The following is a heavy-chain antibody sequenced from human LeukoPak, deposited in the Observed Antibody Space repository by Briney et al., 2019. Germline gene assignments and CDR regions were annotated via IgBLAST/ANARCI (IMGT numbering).Heavy chain of an antibody. CDR2: MYYSGST. Sequence: SETLSLTCTVSGGSISTSSFYWGWIRQPPGKGLEWIGSMYYSGSTYYNPSLKSRVTISVDTSKNQFSLRLSSVTAADTAVYYCARHPAPRLHELLFDYWGQGTLVTVSS. V-gene: IGHV4-39*01. D-gene: IGHD4-23*01. CDR1: GGSISTSSFY. CDR3: ARHPAPRLHELLFDY. J-gene: IGHJ4*02.